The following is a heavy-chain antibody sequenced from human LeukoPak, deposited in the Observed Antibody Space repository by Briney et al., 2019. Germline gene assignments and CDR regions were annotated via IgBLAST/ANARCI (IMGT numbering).Heavy chain of an antibody. D-gene: IGHD6-19*01. V-gene: IGHV4-39*07. CDR3: ALFQNPPVAAIDY. Sequence: ASETLSLTCTVSGGSVSSGSYYWSWIRQPPGKGLEWIGEINHSGSTNYNPSLKSRVTISVDTSKNQFSLKLSSVTAADTAVYYCALFQNPPVAAIDYWGQGTLVTVSS. J-gene: IGHJ4*02. CDR1: GGSVSSGSYY. CDR2: INHSGST.